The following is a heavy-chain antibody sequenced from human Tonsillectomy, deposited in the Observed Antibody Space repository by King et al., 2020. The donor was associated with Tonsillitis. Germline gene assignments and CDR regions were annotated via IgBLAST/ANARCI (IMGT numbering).Heavy chain of an antibody. Sequence: VQLVESGAEVKKPGESLKISCKGSGYSFTSYWIGWVLQMPGKGLEWMGIIYPGDSDTRYSPSFQGQVTISADKSISNAYLQWSSLKASDTAMYYCARRVGLYSGYDYLYFDLWGRGTLVTVSS. V-gene: IGHV5-51*03. CDR1: GYSFTSYW. CDR2: IYPGDSDT. J-gene: IGHJ2*01. CDR3: ARRVGLYSGYDYLYFDL. D-gene: IGHD5-12*01.